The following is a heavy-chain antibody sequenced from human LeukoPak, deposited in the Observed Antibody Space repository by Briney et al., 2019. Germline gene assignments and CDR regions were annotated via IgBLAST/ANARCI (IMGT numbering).Heavy chain of an antibody. V-gene: IGHV1-18*01. D-gene: IGHD6-13*01. CDR1: GYTFTSYG. J-gene: IGHJ4*02. CDR3: ARTSVPGYTTRWSYFYY. CDR2: ISAYNGNT. Sequence: ASVKVSCKASGYTFTSYGISWVRQAPGQGLEWMGWISAYNGNTNYAQKLQGRVTMTTDTSTSTAYMELRSLRSDDTAVYYCARTSVPGYTTRWSYFYYWGQGTLVPVSS.